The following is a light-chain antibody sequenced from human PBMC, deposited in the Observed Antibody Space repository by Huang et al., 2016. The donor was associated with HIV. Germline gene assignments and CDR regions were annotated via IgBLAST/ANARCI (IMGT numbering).Light chain of an antibody. CDR2: WAS. CDR3: QQYYTAPFT. J-gene: IGKJ3*01. Sequence: DILMTQSPDFLAVSLGERATINCRSSRNIFYNSNKKNYLAWYQQRPGQPPKLLIPWASTRESGVPDRCSGSGSETDFTLTISSLQAEDVAIYYCQQYYTAPFTFGPGTKVDI. CDR1: RNIFYNSNKKNY. V-gene: IGKV4-1*01.